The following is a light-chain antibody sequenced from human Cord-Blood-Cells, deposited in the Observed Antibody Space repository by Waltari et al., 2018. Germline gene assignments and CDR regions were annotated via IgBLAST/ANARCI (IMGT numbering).Light chain of an antibody. J-gene: IGLJ2*01. Sequence: QSALTQPASVSGSPGQSITISCTGTSSDVGGSNYVSWYQQDPGKAPKLMIYDVSNRPSGVSNRFSGSKSGNTASLTSSGLQAEDEADYYCSSYTSSSTLVFGGGTKLTVL. CDR3: SSYTSSSTLV. V-gene: IGLV2-14*01. CDR2: DVS. CDR1: SSDVGGSNY.